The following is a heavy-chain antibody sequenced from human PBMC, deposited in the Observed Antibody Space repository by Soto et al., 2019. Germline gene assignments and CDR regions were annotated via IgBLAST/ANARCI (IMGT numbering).Heavy chain of an antibody. CDR2: VSATGGS. D-gene: IGHD3-22*01. Sequence: QVQLQESGPGLVKPSETLSLICSVSGASVRSNYWSWIRKSAGKGLEWIGRVSATGGSTYNPSLRRRATMSVDTSKNQFSLRLTSMTAADTATYFCARDPLPSDSSAPWGRGTLVSVSS. V-gene: IGHV4-4*07. CDR1: GASVRSNY. J-gene: IGHJ5*02. CDR3: ARDPLPSDSSAP.